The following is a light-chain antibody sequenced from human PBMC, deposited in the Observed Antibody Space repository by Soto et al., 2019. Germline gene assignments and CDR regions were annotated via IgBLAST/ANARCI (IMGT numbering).Light chain of an antibody. J-gene: IGKJ3*01. Sequence: DIQMTQSPASLAASLGDRITISCRASQTISNYLNWYHQKPGEAPKILIYGSSTLQSGVPSTFSGSGSGIEFTLSISSLQPEDFGTYYCQQSYNVPFTFGPGTKVDVK. CDR1: QTISNY. CDR2: GSS. CDR3: QQSYNVPFT. V-gene: IGKV1-39*01.